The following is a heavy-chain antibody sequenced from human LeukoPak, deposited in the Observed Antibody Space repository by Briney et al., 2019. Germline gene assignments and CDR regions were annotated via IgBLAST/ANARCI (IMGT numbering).Heavy chain of an antibody. Sequence: GGSLRLSCAASGFTFSDYYMSWVRQAPGKGLEWVAFIESDGSIKNYADSVKGRFTISRDNFKNTLYLQMESLRDGDMAVYYCARDQYRSSNWFDYWGQGALVTVSS. CDR2: IESDGSIK. V-gene: IGHV3-30*02. CDR3: ARDQYRSSNWFDY. CDR1: GFTFSDYY. D-gene: IGHD6-6*01. J-gene: IGHJ4*02.